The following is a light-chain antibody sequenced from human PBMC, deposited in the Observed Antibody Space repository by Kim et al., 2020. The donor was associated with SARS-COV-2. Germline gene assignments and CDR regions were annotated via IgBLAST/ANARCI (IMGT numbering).Light chain of an antibody. J-gene: IGLJ1*01. V-gene: IGLV2-23*01. CDR1: SSDIGSYTS. CDR3: CSYAGGGTYV. CDR2: EDS. Sequence: GQSITLSCTGTSSDIGSYTSVAWYQRHPGKAPKLMIYEDSTRPSGVSDRFYAFRSGNTASLTISGLHTEDEADYYCCSYAGGGTYVFGTGTKVTVL.